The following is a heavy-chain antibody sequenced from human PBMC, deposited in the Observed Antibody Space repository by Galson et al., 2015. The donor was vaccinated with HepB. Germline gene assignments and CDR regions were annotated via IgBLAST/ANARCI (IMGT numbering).Heavy chain of an antibody. CDR1: GFTFGDFA. J-gene: IGHJ4*02. V-gene: IGHV3-49*04. CDR3: ARVGHWPIIEYHFDY. Sequence: SLRLSCATSGFTFGDFAMNWVRQAPGKGLEWIGLIRREAYGGTTQYAASVQVRFTISRDDSTSIASLQMNSVKTEDTAVYYCARVGHWPIIEYHFDYWGQGTLVTVSS. D-gene: IGHD2/OR15-2a*01. CDR2: IRREAYGGTT.